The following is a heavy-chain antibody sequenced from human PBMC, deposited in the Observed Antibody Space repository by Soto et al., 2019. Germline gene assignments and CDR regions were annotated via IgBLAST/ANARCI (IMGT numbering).Heavy chain of an antibody. Sequence: QVQLVESGGGVVQPGRSLRLSCAASGFTFSSYGMHWVRQAPGKGLEWVAVIWYDGSNKYYADSVKGRFTVSRDNSKNTVYRQMNSLCAEETAVYYCARGARRCGSYSDSCGSWGQGSLVSVSS. D-gene: IGHD1-26*01. CDR3: ARGARRCGSYSDSCGS. V-gene: IGHV3-33*01. CDR2: IWYDGSNK. J-gene: IGHJ4*02. CDR1: GFTFSSYG.